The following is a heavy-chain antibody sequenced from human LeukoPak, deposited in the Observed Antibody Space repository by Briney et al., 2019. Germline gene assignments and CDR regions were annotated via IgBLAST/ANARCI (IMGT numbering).Heavy chain of an antibody. V-gene: IGHV4-38-2*02. CDR3: ARVSAYGDHFYFDY. D-gene: IGHD4-17*01. CDR2: IHHGGNT. CDR1: GYAISNGYY. Sequence: SETLSLTCTVSGYAISNGYYWGWIRQPPGKGLEWIGSIHHGGNTYDNPSLKSRVTISVDTSKNQISLMVTSVSATDTAIYYCARVSAYGDHFYFDYWGQGTLVSVSS. J-gene: IGHJ4*02.